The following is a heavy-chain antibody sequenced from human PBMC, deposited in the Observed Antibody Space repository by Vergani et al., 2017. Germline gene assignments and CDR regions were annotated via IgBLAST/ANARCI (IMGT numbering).Heavy chain of an antibody. J-gene: IGHJ3*02. D-gene: IGHD3-3*01. CDR1: GCSISSYY. V-gene: IGHV4-59*01. CDR2: FYYSGST. Sequence: QVQLQESGPGLVKPSETLSLTCTVSGCSISSYYWRWIRQPPGNGLEWIGYFYYSGSTNYNPSLKSRVTISVDTSKNQFSLKLSSVTAADTAVYYCARYYDFWSGSEADAFDIWGQGTMVTVSS. CDR3: ARYYDFWSGSEADAFDI.